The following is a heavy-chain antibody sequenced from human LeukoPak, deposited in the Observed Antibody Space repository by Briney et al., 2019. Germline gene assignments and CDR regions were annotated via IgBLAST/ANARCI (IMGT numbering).Heavy chain of an antibody. CDR2: IYYSGST. V-gene: IGHV4-30-4*01. CDR3: ARLSIAAAAIDH. CDR1: GGSISSGDYY. D-gene: IGHD6-13*01. Sequence: SETLSLTCTVSGGSISSGDYYWSWIRQPPGKGLEWIGYIYYSGSTYYNPSLKSRVTISVDTSKNQFSLKLSSVTAADTAVYYCARLSIAAAAIDHWGQGTLVTVSS. J-gene: IGHJ4*02.